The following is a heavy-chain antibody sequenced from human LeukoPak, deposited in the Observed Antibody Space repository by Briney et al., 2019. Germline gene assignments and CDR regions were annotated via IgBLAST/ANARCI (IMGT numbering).Heavy chain of an antibody. V-gene: IGHV1-69*13. CDR1: GGTYSSYA. Sequence: ASVKVSCKASGGTYSSYAISWVRQAPGQGLEWMGGIIPIFGTANYAQKFQGRVTITADESTSTAYMELSSLRSEDTAVYYCARSKIRYCSGGSCYSAAYDYWAREPWSPSPQ. CDR2: IIPIFGTA. CDR3: ARSKIRYCSGGSCYSAAYDY. J-gene: IGHJ4*02. D-gene: IGHD2-15*01.